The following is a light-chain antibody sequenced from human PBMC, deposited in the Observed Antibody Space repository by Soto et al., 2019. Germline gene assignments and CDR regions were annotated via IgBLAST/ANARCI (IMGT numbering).Light chain of an antibody. J-gene: IGKJ4*01. CDR2: GAS. Sequence: EIVLTQSPATLSLSPGERVTLSCRASQSVRSNLAWYQRKPGQAPRLLIYGASTRATGIPARFSGSGSGTEFILTISSLQSEDFAVYYCQQYSKWPLTFGGGTKVDIK. CDR1: QSVRSN. V-gene: IGKV3-15*01. CDR3: QQYSKWPLT.